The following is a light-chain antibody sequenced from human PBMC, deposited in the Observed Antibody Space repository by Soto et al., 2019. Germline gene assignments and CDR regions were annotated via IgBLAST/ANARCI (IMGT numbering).Light chain of an antibody. CDR2: GAS. V-gene: IGKV3-20*01. J-gene: IGKJ2*01. CDR3: QQYGSAYT. CDR1: ESVTRNL. Sequence: EVVLTQSPGTLSLSPGERATLSCRASESVTRNLLAWYQQKSGQAPRLLIYGASSKATGIPDRFSGSGSGTDFTLIISRLEPEDFAVYYCQQYGSAYTFGLGAKLEIK.